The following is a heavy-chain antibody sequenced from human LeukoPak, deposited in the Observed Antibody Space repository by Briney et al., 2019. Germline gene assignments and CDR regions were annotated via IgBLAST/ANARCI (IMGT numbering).Heavy chain of an antibody. CDR2: INWDDQK. D-gene: IGHD3-22*01. CDR1: GFSLTTSGVG. J-gene: IGHJ5*02. Sequence: SGPTLVNPTQTLTLTCTFSGFSLTTSGVGVGWIRQPPGKALEWLALINWDDQKVYSPSLQSRLSITKDTSKNQVVLTMTNVDPMDTATYYCAHRRDSSGYQYRYWFAPWGQGTLVTVSS. V-gene: IGHV2-5*02. CDR3: AHRRDSSGYQYRYWFAP.